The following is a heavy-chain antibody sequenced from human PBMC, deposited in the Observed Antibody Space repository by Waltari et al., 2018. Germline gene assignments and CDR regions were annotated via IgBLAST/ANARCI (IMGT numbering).Heavy chain of an antibody. J-gene: IGHJ3*02. Sequence: EVQLVQSGAEVKKPGASLKVSCKASGYSFSSYSIGWVRQSPGKGLEWMGSIYPVDSNTRYGPSFQGKVTITADESISTAYLQWSSLKSSDTAVYYCARRCGGDCYDAFDIWGQGTMVTVSS. D-gene: IGHD2-21*01. CDR3: ARRCGGDCYDAFDI. CDR2: IYPVDSNT. CDR1: GYSFSSYS. V-gene: IGHV5-51*01.